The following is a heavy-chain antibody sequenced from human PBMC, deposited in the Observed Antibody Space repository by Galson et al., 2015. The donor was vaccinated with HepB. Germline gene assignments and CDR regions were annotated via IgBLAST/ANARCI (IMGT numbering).Heavy chain of an antibody. Sequence: ETLSLTCAVYGGSFSGYYWSWIRQPPGKGLEWIGEINHSGSTNYNPSLKSRVTISVDTSKNQFSLKLSSVTAADTAVYYCARGPSYDYIWGSYRFLPKIYYMDVWGKGTTVTVSS. CDR1: GGSFSGYY. V-gene: IGHV4-34*01. CDR2: INHSGST. CDR3: ARGPSYDYIWGSYRFLPKIYYMDV. J-gene: IGHJ6*03. D-gene: IGHD3-16*02.